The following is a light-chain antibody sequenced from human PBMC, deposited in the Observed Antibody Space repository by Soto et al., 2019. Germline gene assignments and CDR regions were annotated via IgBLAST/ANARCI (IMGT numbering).Light chain of an antibody. V-gene: IGLV2-11*01. J-gene: IGLJ1*01. Sequence: QSALTQPRSVSGSPGQSVTISCTGTSSDVGGYNYVSWYQQHPGKAPKLMIYDVSKRPSGVPDPFSGSKSGNTASLTISELEDEDEADYYCCSYAGSYYVFGTGTKLTVL. CDR2: DVS. CDR3: CSYAGSYYV. CDR1: SSDVGGYNY.